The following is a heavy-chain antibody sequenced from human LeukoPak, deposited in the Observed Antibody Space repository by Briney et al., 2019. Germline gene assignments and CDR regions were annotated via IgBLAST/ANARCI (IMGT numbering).Heavy chain of an antibody. CDR1: GYDFSTYG. D-gene: IGHD6-19*01. CDR3: ARAFSASKSCDY. V-gene: IGHV1-18*01. CDR2: IRPSNGNR. J-gene: IGHJ4*02. Sequence: GASVKVSCRTSGYDFSTYGITWVRQAPGQGLVYMGWIRPSNGNRNYAQKVQDRVTLTTDTSTSTVYMELRSLRSDDTAVYYCARAFSASKSCDYWGQGTLVTVSS.